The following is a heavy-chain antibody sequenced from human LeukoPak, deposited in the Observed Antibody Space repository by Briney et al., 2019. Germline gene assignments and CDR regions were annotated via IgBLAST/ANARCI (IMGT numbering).Heavy chain of an antibody. Sequence: SVKVSCKASGYTFTSYDINWVRQATGQGLEWMGGITPIFGTANYAQKFQGRVTITADESTSTAYMELSSLRSEDTAVYYCARLALTSSIFDPWGQGTLVTVSS. V-gene: IGHV1-69*13. CDR1: GYTFTSYD. J-gene: IGHJ5*02. D-gene: IGHD6-6*01. CDR3: ARLALTSSIFDP. CDR2: ITPIFGTA.